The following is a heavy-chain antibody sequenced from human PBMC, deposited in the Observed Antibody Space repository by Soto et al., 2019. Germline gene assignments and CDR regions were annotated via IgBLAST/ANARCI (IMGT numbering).Heavy chain of an antibody. V-gene: IGHV3-48*02. CDR2: ITVDSETI. CDR1: GLRFSDHA. CDR3: ARSGSGSHVRDPFDY. Sequence: EVQLAESGGGLVQVGGSLRLSCVVSGLRFSDHAMNWVRQAPGKGLDWVSFITVDSETIYYADSVKGRFTISRDNAKNSLYLQMNGLRDEDTGVYYCARSGSGSHVRDPFDYWGQGTLVTVSS. J-gene: IGHJ4*02. D-gene: IGHD3-10*01.